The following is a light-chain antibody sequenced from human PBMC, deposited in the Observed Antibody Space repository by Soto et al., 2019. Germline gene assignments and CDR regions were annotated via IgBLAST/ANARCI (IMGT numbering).Light chain of an antibody. V-gene: IGKV3-20*01. Sequence: EIVLTQAPATLSLSPGERATLSCRASQSVSSYLAWYLQKPGQAPRLLFYGASDKAPAIPDRFSGSGFGTDFSLTITRLEPEDFAVYYCQQYGESPQTFGPGTKVDIK. CDR3: QQYGESPQT. CDR2: GAS. CDR1: QSVSSY. J-gene: IGKJ1*01.